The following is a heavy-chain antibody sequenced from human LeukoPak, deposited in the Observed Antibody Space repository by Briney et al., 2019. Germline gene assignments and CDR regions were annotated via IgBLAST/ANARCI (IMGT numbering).Heavy chain of an antibody. CDR1: GFVFSIYT. CDR2: ISGSGNGFSI. Sequence: GGALRLTCSASGFVFSIYTMYWVRQTPGKGPEYVSTISGSGNGFSIYYADSVKGRFTISRDASKSILYLQMNGLRSEDTAVYYCVKDFGRVRGTPDSWGQGTLVTVSS. CDR3: VKDFGRVRGTPDS. J-gene: IGHJ4*02. V-gene: IGHV3-64D*06. D-gene: IGHD3-16*01.